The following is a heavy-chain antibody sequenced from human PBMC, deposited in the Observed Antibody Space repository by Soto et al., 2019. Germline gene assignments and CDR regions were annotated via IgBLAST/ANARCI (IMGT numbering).Heavy chain of an antibody. CDR1: GYTFPSYG. CDR2: ISAHNGHT. CDR3: ARDGGGWADH. J-gene: IGHJ4*02. V-gene: IGHV1-18*01. D-gene: IGHD6-19*01. Sequence: QVHLVQSGAEVKKPGASVKVSCKASGYTFPSYGISWIRQAPGQGRVWMGWISAHNGHTKYTQNFQGRVTMTTDISTSTAHMELRGLRSDDAAVYYCARDGGGWADHWGQGSLVTVSS.